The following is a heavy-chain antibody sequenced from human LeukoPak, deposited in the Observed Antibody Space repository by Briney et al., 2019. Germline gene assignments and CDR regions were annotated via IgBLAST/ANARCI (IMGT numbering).Heavy chain of an antibody. J-gene: IGHJ4*02. V-gene: IGHV4-59*08. CDR1: GGSISSYY. CDR3: ARSTARPYFTMFDY. Sequence: SETLSLTCTVSGGSISSYYWSRIRQPPGKGLEWIGYIYYSGSTNYNPSLKSRVTISVDTSKNQFSLKLSSVTAADTAVYYCARSTARPYFTMFDYWGQGTLVTVSS. D-gene: IGHD6-6*01. CDR2: IYYSGST.